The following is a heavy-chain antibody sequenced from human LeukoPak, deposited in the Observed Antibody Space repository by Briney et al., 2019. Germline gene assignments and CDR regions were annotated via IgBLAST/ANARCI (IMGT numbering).Heavy chain of an antibody. D-gene: IGHD3-10*01. Sequence: GGSLRLSCAASGFTFNNYAMSWVRQAPGKGLEWVSVLYAGGESYYADSVLGRFTISRDNSNNTVFLEMNSLTADDTAVYFCARDSAGNQYSSGNFDLWGQGTLVTVSS. CDR2: LYAGGES. CDR1: GFTFNNYA. CDR3: ARDSAGNQYSSGNFDL. V-gene: IGHV3-53*01. J-gene: IGHJ4*02.